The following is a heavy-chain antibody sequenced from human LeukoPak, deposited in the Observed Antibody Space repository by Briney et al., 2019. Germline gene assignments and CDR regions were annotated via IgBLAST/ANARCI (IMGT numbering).Heavy chain of an antibody. V-gene: IGHV4-61*02. CDR2: IYTSGST. J-gene: IGHJ4*02. Sequence: SQTLSLTCTVSGGSISSGSYYWSWLRPPAGKGLEWIGRIYTSGSTNYNPSLNSPTTISVDTSKNQFSLKLSSVTAADTAVYYCARGPLGGVVVRYWGQGTLVTVSS. CDR3: ARGPLGGVVVRY. CDR1: GGSISSGSYY. D-gene: IGHD3-22*01.